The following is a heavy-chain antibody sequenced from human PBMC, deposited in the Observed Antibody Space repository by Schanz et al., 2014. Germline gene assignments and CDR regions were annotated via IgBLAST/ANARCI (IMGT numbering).Heavy chain of an antibody. CDR3: AKSQGSSFDS. Sequence: EVQLLESGGGLVQPGGSLKLSCAASGLIFSNYVMSWVRQAPGKGLEWVSTIGTSGGTNYAESVKGRFTISRDNSKNTLYLQMNSLRAEDTAVYFCAKSQGSSFDSWGQGTLVTVPS. V-gene: IGHV3-23*01. CDR2: IGTSGGT. J-gene: IGHJ4*02. CDR1: GLIFSNYV. D-gene: IGHD6-13*01.